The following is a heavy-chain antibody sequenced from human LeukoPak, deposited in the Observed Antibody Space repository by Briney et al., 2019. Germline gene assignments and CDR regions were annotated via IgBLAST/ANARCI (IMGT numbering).Heavy chain of an antibody. CDR3: ARDGRQWLVRGYFDY. V-gene: IGHV3-9*01. Sequence: PGGSLRLSCAASGFTFDDYAMHWVRQAPGKGLEWVSGISWNSGSIGYADSVKGRFTISRDNAKNSLYLQMNSLRAEDTAVYYCARDGRQWLVRGYFDYWGQGTLVTVSS. J-gene: IGHJ4*02. CDR2: ISWNSGSI. D-gene: IGHD6-19*01. CDR1: GFTFDDYA.